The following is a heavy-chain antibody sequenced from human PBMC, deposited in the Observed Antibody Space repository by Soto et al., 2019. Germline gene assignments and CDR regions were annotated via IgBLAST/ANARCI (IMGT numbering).Heavy chain of an antibody. V-gene: IGHV3-30-3*01. J-gene: IGHJ4*02. CDR1: GFTFSTHA. CDR2: VSFDGSNK. Sequence: SGGGVVQTGRSLRLSCAASGFTFSTHAMHWVRQAPGKGLECVAIVSFDGSNKYYADSVKGRFTISRDNSKNTLYLQMSGLTPEDTAVYYCARDQTGITTAGGGRIDHWGQGTLVTVSS. CDR3: ARDQTGITTAGGGRIDH. D-gene: IGHD6-13*01.